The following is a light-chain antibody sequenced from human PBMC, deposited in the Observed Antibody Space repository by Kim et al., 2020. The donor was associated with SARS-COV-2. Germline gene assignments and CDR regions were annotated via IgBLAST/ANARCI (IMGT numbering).Light chain of an antibody. J-gene: IGKJ5*01. CDR2: AAS. CDR1: QSVSNN. CDR3: QHYNNWPS. Sequence: SGSPGERATLSCRASQSVSNNLAWYQQKPGQAPRLLIYAASTRATGIPARFSGSGSGTEFTLTISSLQSEDFAVYYCQHYNNWPSFGQGTRLEIK. V-gene: IGKV3-15*01.